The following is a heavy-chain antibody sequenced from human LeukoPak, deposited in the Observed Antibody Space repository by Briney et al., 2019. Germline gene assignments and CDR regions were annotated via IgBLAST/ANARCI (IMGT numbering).Heavy chain of an antibody. Sequence: GGSLRLSCAASGFTFSGYGMHWVRQAPGKGLEWVAFIRYDGSNKYYADSVKGRFTISRDNSKNTLYLQMNSLRAEDTAVYYCAKDELQYYDFWSGYSNAFDIWGQGTMVTVSS. CDR1: GFTFSGYG. J-gene: IGHJ3*02. V-gene: IGHV3-30*02. D-gene: IGHD3-3*01. CDR3: AKDELQYYDFWSGYSNAFDI. CDR2: IRYDGSNK.